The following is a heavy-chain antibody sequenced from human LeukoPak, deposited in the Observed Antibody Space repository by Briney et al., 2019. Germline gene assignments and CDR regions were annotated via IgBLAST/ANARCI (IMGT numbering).Heavy chain of an antibody. CDR2: IYGSGTT. J-gene: IGHJ6*02. Sequence: SETLSLTCTVSGGSISFYYWSWIRQPPGKGLEWIGYIYGSGTTNHNPSVKSRVTISVDTSKTQFSLKLSSVTAADTAVYYCATWVTSGYYALDVWGQGTTVIVSS. V-gene: IGHV4-59*01. CDR1: GGSISFYY. D-gene: IGHD2-21*02. CDR3: ATWVTSGYYALDV.